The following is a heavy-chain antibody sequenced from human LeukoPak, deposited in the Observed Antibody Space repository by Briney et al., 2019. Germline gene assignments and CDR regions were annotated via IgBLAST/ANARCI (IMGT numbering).Heavy chain of an antibody. D-gene: IGHD3-3*01. CDR1: GGTFSSYA. J-gene: IGHJ4*02. Sequence: GASVKVSCKASGGTFSSYAISWVRQAPGQGLEWMGGIIPIFGTANYAQKFQGRVTITADESTSTAYMELRSLRSDDTAVYYCARDQTGLRFLEWTFDYWGQGTLVTVSS. CDR3: ARDQTGLRFLEWTFDY. CDR2: IIPIFGTA. V-gene: IGHV1-69*13.